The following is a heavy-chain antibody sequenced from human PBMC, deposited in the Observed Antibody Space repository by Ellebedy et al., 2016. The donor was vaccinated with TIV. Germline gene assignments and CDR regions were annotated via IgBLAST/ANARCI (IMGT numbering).Heavy chain of an antibody. CDR1: GFTFSDFY. D-gene: IGHD2-2*01. CDR3: ARDTRFIDHQHNWFDP. Sequence: GGSLRLSCAASGFTFSDFYMIWIRQAPGKGLEWVSYISSGGSNKYYADSVKGRFTISRDNAKNSLYLQMKSLRAEDAAVYYCARDTRFIDHQHNWFDPWGQGTLVTVSS. CDR2: ISSGGSNK. J-gene: IGHJ5*02. V-gene: IGHV3-11*01.